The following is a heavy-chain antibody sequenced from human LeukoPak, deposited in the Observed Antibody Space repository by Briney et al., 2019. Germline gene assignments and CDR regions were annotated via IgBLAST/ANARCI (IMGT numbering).Heavy chain of an antibody. J-gene: IGHJ4*02. CDR3: ARDARGFSYRGYLDY. V-gene: IGHV4-59*01. CDR1: GGSISSYY. CDR2: IYYSGDT. Sequence: SETLSLTCTVSGGSISSYYWSWIRQPPGKGLEWIGYIYYSGDTSYNPSLKSRVTISVDTPKNQFSLKLNSVTAADTAVYYCARDARGFSYRGYLDYWGQGSLVTVSS. D-gene: IGHD5-18*01.